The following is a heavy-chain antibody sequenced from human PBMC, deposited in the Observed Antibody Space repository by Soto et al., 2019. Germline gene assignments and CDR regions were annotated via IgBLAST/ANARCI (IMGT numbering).Heavy chain of an antibody. CDR3: ARLRYYDSSGYPDY. Sequence: SGPTVVNPTQTLTLTCTFSVFSLSTSGMCVSWIRQPPGKALEWLALIDWDDDKYYSTSLKTRLTISKDTSKNQVVLTMTNMDPVDTAPYYCARLRYYDSSGYPDYWGQGTLVTLS. CDR1: VFSLSTSGMC. D-gene: IGHD3-22*01. J-gene: IGHJ4*02. CDR2: IDWDDDK. V-gene: IGHV2-70*01.